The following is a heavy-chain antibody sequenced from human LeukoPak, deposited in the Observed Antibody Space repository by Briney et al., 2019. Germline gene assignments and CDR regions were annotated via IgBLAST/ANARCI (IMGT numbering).Heavy chain of an antibody. CDR2: IYYSGST. J-gene: IGHJ4*02. CDR1: GGSISSYY. Sequence: SETLSLTCTVSGGSISSYYWSWIRQPPGKELEWIGYIYYSGSTNYNPSLKSRVTISVDTSKNQFSLKLSSVTAADTAVHYCARGGSGWYGVGFLDYWGQGTLVTVSS. D-gene: IGHD6-19*01. CDR3: ARGGSGWYGVGFLDY. V-gene: IGHV4-59*01.